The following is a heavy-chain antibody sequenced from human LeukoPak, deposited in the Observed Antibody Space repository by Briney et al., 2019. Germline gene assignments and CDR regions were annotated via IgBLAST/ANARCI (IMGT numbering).Heavy chain of an antibody. Sequence: GSLRLSCAASGFTFSDYNMRWIRQAPGKGLEWVSSISRSGSTKYYAGSVKGRFTISRDNAKNSLFLQMNSLRAEDAAVYFCAKAPVTSCRGAYCYQFDSWGQGTLVTVSS. CDR3: AKAPVTSCRGAYCYQFDS. CDR1: GFTFSDYN. V-gene: IGHV3-11*01. J-gene: IGHJ4*02. CDR2: ISRSGSTK. D-gene: IGHD2-21*01.